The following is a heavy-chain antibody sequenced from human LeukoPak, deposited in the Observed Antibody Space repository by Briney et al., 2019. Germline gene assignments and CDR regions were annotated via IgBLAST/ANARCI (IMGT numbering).Heavy chain of an antibody. Sequence: GGSLRLSCAASGFTVSSNYMSWVRQASGKGLEWVSVIYSGGSTYYADSVKGRFTISRDNSKNTLYLQMNSLRAEDTAVYYCARGIAARNGMDVWGQGTTFTVSS. V-gene: IGHV3-53*01. D-gene: IGHD6-6*01. CDR1: GFTVSSNY. J-gene: IGHJ6*02. CDR3: ARGIAARNGMDV. CDR2: IYSGGST.